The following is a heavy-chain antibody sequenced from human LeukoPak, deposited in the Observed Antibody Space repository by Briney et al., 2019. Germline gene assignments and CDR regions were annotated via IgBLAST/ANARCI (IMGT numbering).Heavy chain of an antibody. CDR3: AKDRGKYYGSGSYPYFDY. CDR2: ISGSGGTT. V-gene: IGHV3-23*01. D-gene: IGHD3-10*01. CDR1: GFTFSNYA. Sequence: GGSLSLSCAASGFTFSNYAMSWVRQAPGKGLEWVSGISGSGGTTHYADSVKGRFTISRDNSKNTLYLQMNSLRAEDTAVYYCAKDRGKYYGSGSYPYFDYWGQGTLVTVSS. J-gene: IGHJ4*02.